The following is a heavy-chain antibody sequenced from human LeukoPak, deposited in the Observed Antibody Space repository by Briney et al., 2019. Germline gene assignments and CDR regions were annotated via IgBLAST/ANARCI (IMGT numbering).Heavy chain of an antibody. D-gene: IGHD6-19*01. Sequence: PGGSLRLSCAASGFTVSSNYMSWVRQAPGKGLEWVSVIYSGGSTYYADSVKGRFTISRDNSKNTLYLQMNSLRAEDTAVYYCARGEGTGYSSGWIPFDYWGQGTLVTVSS. CDR2: IYSGGST. CDR3: ARGEGTGYSSGWIPFDY. V-gene: IGHV3-53*01. J-gene: IGHJ4*02. CDR1: GFTVSSNY.